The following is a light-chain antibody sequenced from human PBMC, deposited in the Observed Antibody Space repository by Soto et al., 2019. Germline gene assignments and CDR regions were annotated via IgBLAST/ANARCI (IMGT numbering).Light chain of an antibody. CDR1: SSNIGAGYA. V-gene: IGLV1-40*01. CDR2: GNN. J-gene: IGLJ3*02. CDR3: QSYDSSLDDSGV. Sequence: SVLTQPPSVSGAPGQGVTLSCTGSSSNIGAGYAVHWYQQLPGTAPKLLIYGNNNRPSGVPDRFSGSKSGTSASLAITGLQAEDEADYYCQSYDSSLDDSGVFGGGTKLTVL.